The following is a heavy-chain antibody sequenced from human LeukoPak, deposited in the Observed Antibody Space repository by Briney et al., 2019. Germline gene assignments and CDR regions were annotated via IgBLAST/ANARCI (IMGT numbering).Heavy chain of an antibody. V-gene: IGHV1-8*01. CDR3: ARAPDYDFWSGYNY. Sequence: ASVKVSCKASGYTFTSYDINWVRQATGQGLEWMGWMNPNSGNTGYAQKFQGRVTMTRNTSISTAYMELSSLRSEDTAVYYCARAPDYDFWSGYNYWGQGTLVTVSS. J-gene: IGHJ4*02. D-gene: IGHD3-3*01. CDR2: MNPNSGNT. CDR1: GYTFTSYD.